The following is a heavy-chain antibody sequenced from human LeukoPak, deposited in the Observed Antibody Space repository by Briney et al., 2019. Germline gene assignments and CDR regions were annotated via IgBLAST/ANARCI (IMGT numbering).Heavy chain of an antibody. V-gene: IGHV3-33*01. CDR1: GFTFSSYG. D-gene: IGHD1-26*01. J-gene: IGHJ3*02. CDR3: ARGWELPYALDI. Sequence: PGGSLRLSCAASGFTFSSYGMHWVRQAPGKGLEWVAVIWYDGSNKYYADSVKGRFTISRDNSKNTLYLQMNSLRAEDTAVYYCARGWELPYALDIWGQGTVVTVSS. CDR2: IWYDGSNK.